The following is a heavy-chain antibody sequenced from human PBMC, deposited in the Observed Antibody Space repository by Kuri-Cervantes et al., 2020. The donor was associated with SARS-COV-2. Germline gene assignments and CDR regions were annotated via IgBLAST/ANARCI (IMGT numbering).Heavy chain of an antibody. CDR1: GFTVSSNY. V-gene: IGHV3-66*02. D-gene: IGHD1-26*01. CDR3: ARALGDRGGYHIQH. J-gene: IGHJ1*01. Sequence: GGFLRLSCAASGFTVSSNYMSWARQAPGKGLEWVSVIYSGGSTYYADSVKGRFTISRDNSKNTLYLQMNSLSAEATAVYYCARALGDRGGYHIQHWGQGTLVTVSS. CDR2: IYSGGST.